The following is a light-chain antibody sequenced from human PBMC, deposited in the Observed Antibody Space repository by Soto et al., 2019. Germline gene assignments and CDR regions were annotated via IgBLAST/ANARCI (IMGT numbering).Light chain of an antibody. Sequence: EIVMTQSPATLSVSPGERATLSCRASQSVSSNLAWYQQKPGQAPRLLIYDASNRATGIPARFSGSGSETDFTLTISSLQSEDFAVYFCQQYDSWPPPWTFGQGTKVDNK. J-gene: IGKJ1*01. CDR1: QSVSSN. CDR2: DAS. CDR3: QQYDSWPPPWT. V-gene: IGKV3D-15*01.